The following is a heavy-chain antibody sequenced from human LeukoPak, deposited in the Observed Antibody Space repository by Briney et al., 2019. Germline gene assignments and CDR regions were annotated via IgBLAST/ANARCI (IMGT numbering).Heavy chain of an antibody. CDR3: ARGGVRYFDWLLRMYYFDY. CDR2: ISAYNGNT. CDR1: GYTFTSYG. J-gene: IGHJ4*02. D-gene: IGHD3-9*01. Sequence: GASVKVSCKASGYTFTSYGISWVRQAPGQALEWMGWISAYNGNTNYAQKLQGRVTMTTDTSTSTAYMELRSLRSDDTAVYYCARGGVRYFDWLLRMYYFDYWGQGTLVTVSS. V-gene: IGHV1-18*01.